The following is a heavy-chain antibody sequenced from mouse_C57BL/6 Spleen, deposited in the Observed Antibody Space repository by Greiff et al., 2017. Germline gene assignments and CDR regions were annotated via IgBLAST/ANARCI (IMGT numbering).Heavy chain of an antibody. J-gene: IGHJ2*01. CDR1: GFNIKDYY. CDR3: TPYYYGSSPYYFDY. D-gene: IGHD1-1*01. Sequence: VQLQQSGAELVRPGASVKLSCTASGFNIKDYYMHWVKQRPEQGLEWIGRIDPEDGDTEYAPKFQGKATMTADTSSNTAYLQLSSLTSEDTAVYYCTPYYYGSSPYYFDYWGQGTTLTVSS. CDR2: IDPEDGDT. V-gene: IGHV14-1*01.